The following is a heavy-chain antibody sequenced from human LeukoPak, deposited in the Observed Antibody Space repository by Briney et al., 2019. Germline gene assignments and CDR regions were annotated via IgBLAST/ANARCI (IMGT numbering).Heavy chain of an antibody. CDR1: GGSISSGGYC. D-gene: IGHD1-26*01. CDR2: IYYSGST. J-gene: IGHJ5*02. Sequence: SQTLSLTRTVSGGSISSGGYCWSWIRQHPGKGLEWIGYIYYSGSTYYNPSLKSRVTISVYTSKNQFSLKLSSVTAADTAVYYCASGGSNIHWFDPWGQGTLVTVSS. CDR3: ASGGSNIHWFDP. V-gene: IGHV4-31*03.